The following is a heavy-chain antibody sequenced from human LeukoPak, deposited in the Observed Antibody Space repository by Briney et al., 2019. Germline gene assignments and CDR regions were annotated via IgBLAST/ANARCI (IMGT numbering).Heavy chain of an antibody. CDR1: GFTFSSYG. J-gene: IGHJ4*02. Sequence: PGGYLRLSGAASGFTFSSYGMHWVRQAPGKGLEWGTFIQSDGSHKYYADSVKGRFTISRDNSKNTLYLQTNSLRAEDTAVYYCANGKYYFDNSGYPLWGQGTLVTVSS. CDR2: IQSDGSHK. D-gene: IGHD3-22*01. V-gene: IGHV3-30*02. CDR3: ANGKYYFDNSGYPL.